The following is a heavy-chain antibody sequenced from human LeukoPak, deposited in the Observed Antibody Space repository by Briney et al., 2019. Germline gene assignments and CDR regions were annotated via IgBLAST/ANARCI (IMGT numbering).Heavy chain of an antibody. V-gene: IGHV3-21*01. D-gene: IGHD3-9*01. CDR3: AREYYDILTGYSPAEYLQY. CDR2: ISSSILYI. J-gene: IGHJ1*01. CDR1: GFTFSSYS. Sequence: SGGSLRLSCAAYGFTFSSYSMNWVRQAPGKGLEWVSSISSSILYISYADSVKGRFTISRDNAKNSLFLQMNSLTAEDTAVYYCAREYYDILTGYSPAEYLQYWGQGTLVIVSS.